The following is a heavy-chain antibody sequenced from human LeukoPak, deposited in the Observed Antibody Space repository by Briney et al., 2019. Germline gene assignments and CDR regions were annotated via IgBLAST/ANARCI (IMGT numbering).Heavy chain of an antibody. J-gene: IGHJ6*02. CDR1: GFTFSSYG. CDR2: ISYDGSNK. D-gene: IGHD3-3*01. V-gene: IGHV3-30*18. CDR3: AKDHFTIFGVVIEAYYYYYGMDV. Sequence: GGSLRLSCAASGFTFSSYGMHWVRQAPGKGLEWVAVISYDGSNKYYADSVKGRFTISRDNSKNTLYLQMNSLRAEDTAVYYCAKDHFTIFGVVIEAYYYYYGMDVWGQGTTVTASS.